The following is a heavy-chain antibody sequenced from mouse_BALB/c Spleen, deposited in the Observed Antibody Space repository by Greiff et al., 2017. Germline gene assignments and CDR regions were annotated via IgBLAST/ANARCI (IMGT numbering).Heavy chain of an antibody. CDR3: ARRLRRGGYAMDD. CDR2: IDPANGNT. CDR1: GFNIKDTY. Sequence: VQLQQSGAELVKPGASVKLSCTASGFNIKDTYMHWVKQRPEQGLEWIGRIDPANGNTKYDPKFQGKATITADTSSNTAYLQLSSLTSEDTAVYYCARRLRRGGYAMDDWGQGTSVTVSS. D-gene: IGHD2-4*01. V-gene: IGHV14-3*02. J-gene: IGHJ4*01.